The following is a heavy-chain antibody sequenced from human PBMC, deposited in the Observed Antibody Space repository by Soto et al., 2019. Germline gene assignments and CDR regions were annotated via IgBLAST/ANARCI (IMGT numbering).Heavy chain of an antibody. CDR2: ILPIFGTA. V-gene: IGHV1-69*12. Sequence: QVQLVQSGAELREPGSSVMVSCKTSGGSFSTYAISWVRQAPGHGLEWMGGILPIFGTATNAQKFQGRVTITADDSTSTAYMEVRSLTSEDTAVYYCARSLGLEYYYGMDVWGQGTTVTVSS. D-gene: IGHD1-1*01. J-gene: IGHJ6*02. CDR1: GGSFSTYA. CDR3: ARSLGLEYYYGMDV.